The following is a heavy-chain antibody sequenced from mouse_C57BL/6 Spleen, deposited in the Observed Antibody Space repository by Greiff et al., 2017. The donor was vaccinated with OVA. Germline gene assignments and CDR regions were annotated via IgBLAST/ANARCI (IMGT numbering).Heavy chain of an antibody. Sequence: QVQLKQPGAELVRPGTSVKLSCKASGYTFTSYWMHWVKQRPGQGLEWIGVIDPSDSYTNYNQKFKGKATLTVDTSSSTAYMQLSSLTSEDSAVYYCASDYYGSSPFDYWGQGTTLTVSS. J-gene: IGHJ2*01. V-gene: IGHV1-59*01. CDR1: GYTFTSYW. CDR2: IDPSDSYT. CDR3: ASDYYGSSPFDY. D-gene: IGHD1-1*01.